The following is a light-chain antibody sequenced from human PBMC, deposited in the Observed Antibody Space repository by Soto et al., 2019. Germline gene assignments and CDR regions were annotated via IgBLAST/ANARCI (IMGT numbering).Light chain of an antibody. V-gene: IGKV3-20*01. CDR3: QQYGSLPRA. Sequence: EIVLTQSPGTLSLSPGERATLSCRASQSVRSDYLAWYQQKPGQAPRLLIYGASSRATGIPDRFSGSGPGTDCTLTISRLEPEDFAVYDCQQYGSLPRAFGQGTKVEIK. CDR2: GAS. J-gene: IGKJ1*01. CDR1: QSVRSDY.